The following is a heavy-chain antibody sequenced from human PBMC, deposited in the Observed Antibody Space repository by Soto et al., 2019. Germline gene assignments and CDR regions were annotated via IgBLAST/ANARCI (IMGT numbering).Heavy chain of an antibody. CDR1: GFTFSSYA. CDR2: ISYDGSNK. Sequence: PGGSLRLSCAASGFTFSSYAMHWVRQAPGKGLEWVAVISYDGSNKYYADSVKGRFTISRDNSKNTLYLQMNSLRAEDTAVYYCARDLEGAPEGTAMEYWGQGTLVTVSS. V-gene: IGHV3-30-3*01. J-gene: IGHJ4*02. CDR3: ARDLEGAPEGTAMEY. D-gene: IGHD5-18*01.